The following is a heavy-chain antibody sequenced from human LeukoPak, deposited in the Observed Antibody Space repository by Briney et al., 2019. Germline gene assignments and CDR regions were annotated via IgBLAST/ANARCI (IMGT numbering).Heavy chain of an antibody. Sequence: GGSLRLSCAASGFTFSSYWMHWARQAPGKGLVWVSRINSDGSSTSYADSVKGRFTISRDNAKNTLYLQMNSLRAEDTAVYYCARDTLYSSSWYPLGYYYGMDVWGQGTTVTVSS. CDR1: GFTFSSYW. CDR3: ARDTLYSSSWYPLGYYYGMDV. D-gene: IGHD6-13*01. V-gene: IGHV3-74*01. J-gene: IGHJ6*02. CDR2: INSDGSST.